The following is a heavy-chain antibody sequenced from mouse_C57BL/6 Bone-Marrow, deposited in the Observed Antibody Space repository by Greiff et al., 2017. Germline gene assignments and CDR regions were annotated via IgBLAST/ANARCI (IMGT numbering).Heavy chain of an antibody. Sequence: VQLQQSGPELVKPGASVKISCKASGYTFTDYYMNWVKQSHGKSLEWIGDINPNNGGTSYNQKFKGKATLTVAKSSSTAYMELRSLTSEDSAVYYCARGDDYGFDYWGQGTTLTVSS. D-gene: IGHD2-4*01. CDR3: ARGDDYGFDY. J-gene: IGHJ2*01. CDR1: GYTFTDYY. V-gene: IGHV1-26*01. CDR2: INPNNGGT.